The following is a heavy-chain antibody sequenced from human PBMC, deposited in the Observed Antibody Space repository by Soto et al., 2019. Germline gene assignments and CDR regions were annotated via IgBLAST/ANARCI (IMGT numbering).Heavy chain of an antibody. CDR2: IYYSGST. D-gene: IGHD3-10*01. CDR1: GGSISSSSYY. V-gene: IGHV4-39*01. Sequence: QLQLQESGPGLVKPSETLSLTCTVSGGSISSSSYYWGWIRQPPGKGLEWIGSIYYSGSTYYNPSLKSRVTISVDTSKNQFYLKLNSVTAADTAVYYCARHPKLLWFGEYDLSPYYYYYYMDVWGKGTTVTVSS. CDR3: ARHPKLLWFGEYDLSPYYYYYYMDV. J-gene: IGHJ6*03.